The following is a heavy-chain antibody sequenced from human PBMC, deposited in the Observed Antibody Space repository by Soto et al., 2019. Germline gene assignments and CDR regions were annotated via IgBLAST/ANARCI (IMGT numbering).Heavy chain of an antibody. CDR3: ARRTYSTSPFDP. CDR1: GGSINNSSYY. V-gene: IGHV4-39*01. J-gene: IGHJ5*02. D-gene: IGHD2-2*01. CDR2: VHYSGST. Sequence: LSETLSLTCTVSGGSINNSSYYWAWIRQPPGKGLEWIGSVHYSGSTNYNPSLKSRVTISADTSKNQFSLNLISVTAADTAVYHCARRTYSTSPFDPWGPGTLVTVSS.